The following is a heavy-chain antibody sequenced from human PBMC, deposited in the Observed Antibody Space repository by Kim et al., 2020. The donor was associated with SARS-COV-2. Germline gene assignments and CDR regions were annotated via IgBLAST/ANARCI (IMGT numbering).Heavy chain of an antibody. CDR3: TTRPGYYGSGTYYLPYYYKYYGMDV. V-gene: IGHV3-15*01. Sequence: GGSLRLSCAASGFTFSDAWMSWVRQAPGKGLEWVGRIKSKTDGGTTDYAAPVKGRFTISRDDSKNTLYLQMNSLKTEDTAVYYCTTRPGYYGSGTYYLPYYYKYYGMDVWGQGTPVTVSS. CDR2: IKSKTDGGTT. D-gene: IGHD3-10*01. CDR1: GFTFSDAW. J-gene: IGHJ6*02.